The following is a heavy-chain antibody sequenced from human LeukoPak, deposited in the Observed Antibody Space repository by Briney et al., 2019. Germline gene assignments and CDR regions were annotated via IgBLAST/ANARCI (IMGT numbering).Heavy chain of an antibody. J-gene: IGHJ3*02. CDR3: LTIVETTIDGFDI. CDR1: GFTFSSYA. V-gene: IGHV3-30-3*01. D-gene: IGHD1-26*01. CDR2: ISYDGSNK. Sequence: PGGSLRLSCAASGFTFSSYAMHWVRQAPGKGLEWVAVISYDGSNKYYADSVKGRFTISRDNSKNTLYLQMNSLRVEDTAVYYCLTIVETTIDGFDIWGQGTMVTVSS.